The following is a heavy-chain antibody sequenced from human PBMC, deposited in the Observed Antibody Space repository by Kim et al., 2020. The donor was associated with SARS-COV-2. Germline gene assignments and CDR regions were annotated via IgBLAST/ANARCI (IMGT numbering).Heavy chain of an antibody. CDR2: ISGSGGST. CDR3: AKALGSSSWYALPRFDY. V-gene: IGHV3-23*01. D-gene: IGHD6-13*01. CDR1: GFTFSSYA. J-gene: IGHJ4*02. Sequence: GGSLRLSCAASGFTFSSYAMSWVRQAPGKGLEWVSAISGSGGSTYYADSVKGRFTISRDNSKNTLYLQMNSLRAEDTAVYYCAKALGSSSWYALPRFDYWGQGTLVTVSS.